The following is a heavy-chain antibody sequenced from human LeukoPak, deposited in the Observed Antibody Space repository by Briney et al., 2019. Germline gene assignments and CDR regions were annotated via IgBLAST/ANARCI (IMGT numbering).Heavy chain of an antibody. D-gene: IGHD6-13*01. Sequence: ASVKVSCKASGFTFTSSAMRWVRQARGQRLEWIGWIVVGSGNTNYAQKFQERVTITRDMSTSTAYMELSSLRSEDTAVYYCAARFNGAGQLVDYWGQGTLVTVSS. J-gene: IGHJ4*02. CDR1: GFTFTSSA. CDR3: AARFNGAGQLVDY. V-gene: IGHV1-58*02. CDR2: IVVGSGNT.